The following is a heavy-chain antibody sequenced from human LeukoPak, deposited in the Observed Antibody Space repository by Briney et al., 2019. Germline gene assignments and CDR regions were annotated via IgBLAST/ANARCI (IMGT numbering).Heavy chain of an antibody. Sequence: GGSLRLSCAASGFTFSTYWMSWVRQAPGKGLEWVASIKQDGSDKFYVDSVKGRFTISRDNAKNSMYLQMNSLRAEDTAVYYCARVLPVASRDYWGQGTLVTVSS. D-gene: IGHD2-2*01. CDR2: IKQDGSDK. V-gene: IGHV3-7*01. J-gene: IGHJ4*02. CDR1: GFTFSTYW. CDR3: ARVLPVASRDY.